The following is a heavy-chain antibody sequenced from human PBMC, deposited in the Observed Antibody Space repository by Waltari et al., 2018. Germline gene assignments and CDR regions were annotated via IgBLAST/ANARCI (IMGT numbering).Heavy chain of an antibody. Sequence: QVQLVESGGGVVQPGRSLRLSCAASGFTFSSYAMHWVRPAPGKGLEWVAVISYDGSNKYYADSVKGRFTISRDNSKNTLYLQMNSLRAEDTAVYYCARDGHAVTSAAFDYWGQGTLVTVSS. D-gene: IGHD4-17*01. J-gene: IGHJ4*02. CDR1: GFTFSSYA. CDR2: ISYDGSNK. CDR3: ARDGHAVTSAAFDY. V-gene: IGHV3-30-3*01.